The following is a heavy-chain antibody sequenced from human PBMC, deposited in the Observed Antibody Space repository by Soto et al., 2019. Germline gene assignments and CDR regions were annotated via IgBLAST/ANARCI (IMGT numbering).Heavy chain of an antibody. CDR2: LYNTGST. CDR3: ARDLWGYCGTDCYPLDV. V-gene: IGHV4-59*11. J-gene: IGHJ6*02. Sequence: SQTLSLTRTVSEGTSGKHYWRWIRKNPGKGLEWIGYLYNTGSTIYNPSLESRVTISVDTSKNQFSLILNSVTAADTAVYYCARDLWGYCGTDCYPLDVWGPGTTVTVS. D-gene: IGHD2-21*02. CDR1: EGTSGKHY.